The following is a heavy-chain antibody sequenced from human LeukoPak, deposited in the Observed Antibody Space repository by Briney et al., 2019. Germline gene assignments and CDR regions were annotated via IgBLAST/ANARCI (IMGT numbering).Heavy chain of an antibody. CDR2: IKEDGRET. J-gene: IGHJ4*02. CDR1: GFTFRDYW. D-gene: IGHD3-3*02. Sequence: GGSLRLSCVVSGFTFRDYWMSWVRQAPGKGLEWVANIKEDGRETYYADSVEGRFTISRDNAKKTVYLQMSSLRADDTAVYYCAGERDLATVWDIFGYWGQGALVTVSS. CDR3: AGERDLATVWDIFGY. V-gene: IGHV3-7*04.